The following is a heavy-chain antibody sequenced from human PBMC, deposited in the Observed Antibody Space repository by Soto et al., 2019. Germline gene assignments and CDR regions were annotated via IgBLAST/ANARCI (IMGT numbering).Heavy chain of an antibody. J-gene: IGHJ3*02. V-gene: IGHV4-31*03. D-gene: IGHD2-15*01. Sequence: QVQLQESGPGLVKPSQTLSLTCTVSGGSISSGGYYWSWIRQHPGKGLEWIGYIYYSGSTYYNPSLKRRVTISVDTSKNQFSLKLSSVTAADTAVYYCARGGTIVVVVAATKGAFDIWGQGTMVTVSS. CDR1: GGSISSGGYY. CDR2: IYYSGST. CDR3: ARGGTIVVVVAATKGAFDI.